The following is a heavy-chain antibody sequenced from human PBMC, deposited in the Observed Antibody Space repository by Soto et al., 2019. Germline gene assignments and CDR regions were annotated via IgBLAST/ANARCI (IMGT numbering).Heavy chain of an antibody. CDR3: ANMYSSSTPYYYYGMDV. Sequence: ASVKVSCKASGYTFTSYGISWVRQAPGQGLEWMGWISAYNGNTNYAQKLQGRVTMTTDTSTSTAYMELRSLRSDDTAVYYCANMYSSSTPYYYYGMDVWRQGTTVTVS. J-gene: IGHJ6*02. V-gene: IGHV1-18*01. CDR2: ISAYNGNT. D-gene: IGHD6-13*01. CDR1: GYTFTSYG.